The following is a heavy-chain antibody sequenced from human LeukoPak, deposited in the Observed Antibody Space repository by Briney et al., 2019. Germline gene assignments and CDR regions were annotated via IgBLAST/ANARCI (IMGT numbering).Heavy chain of an antibody. D-gene: IGHD1-26*01. CDR3: AKDRTVGASYWYFDL. V-gene: IGHV3-23*01. CDR2: ISGSGDNT. J-gene: IGHJ2*01. Sequence: GGSLRLSCVASGFTFSSYAMSWVRQAPGKGLEWVSLISGSGDNTYYADSVKGRFTISRDSSKNTLFLHMNTLRAEDTAIYYCAKDRTVGASYWYFDLWGRGTLVTVSS. CDR1: GFTFSSYA.